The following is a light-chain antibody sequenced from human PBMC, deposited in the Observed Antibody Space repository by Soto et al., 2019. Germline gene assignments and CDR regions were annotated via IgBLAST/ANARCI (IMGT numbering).Light chain of an antibody. J-gene: IGLJ1*01. CDR1: SRDVGGYNY. CDR2: DVS. Sequence: QSALTQPRSVSGSPGRSVTISCTGTSRDVGGYNYVSWYQQHPGKAPKLMIYDVSKRPSGVPDRFSGSKSGNTASLTISGLQAEDEADYYCCSYAGSPYVFGTGTKVTVL. CDR3: CSYAGSPYV. V-gene: IGLV2-11*01.